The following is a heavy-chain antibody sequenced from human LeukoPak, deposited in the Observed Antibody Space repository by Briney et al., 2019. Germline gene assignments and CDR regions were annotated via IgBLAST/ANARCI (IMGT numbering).Heavy chain of an antibody. V-gene: IGHV1-8*02. CDR3: ARATPGGLHGYSFDY. Sequence: SVKVSCKASGYTLTSYDINWVRQATGQGVEWMGWMNPSSGNTGIAQKFQDRVSMTRYTAINPASMELTSLRSGDTAVYYCARATPGGLHGYSFDYWGQGTVVTVYS. D-gene: IGHD5-24*01. J-gene: IGHJ4*02. CDR2: MNPSSGNT. CDR1: GYTLTSYD.